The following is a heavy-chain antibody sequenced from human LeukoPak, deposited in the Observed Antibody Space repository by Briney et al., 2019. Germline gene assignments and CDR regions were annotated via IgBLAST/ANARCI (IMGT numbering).Heavy chain of an antibody. CDR2: IYYSGST. Sequence: PSETLSLTCTVSGGSISSSSYYWGWIRQPPGKGLEWIGGIYYSGSTYYNPSLKSRVTISVDTSKNQFSLKLSSVTAADTAVYYCARRAFLCSGGSCYGRFFDYWGQGTLVTVSS. CDR3: ARRAFLCSGGSCYGRFFDY. V-gene: IGHV4-39*01. J-gene: IGHJ4*02. CDR1: GGSISSSSYY. D-gene: IGHD2-15*01.